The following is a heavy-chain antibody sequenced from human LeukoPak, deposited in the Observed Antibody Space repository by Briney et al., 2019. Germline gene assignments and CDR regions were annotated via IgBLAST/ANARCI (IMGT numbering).Heavy chain of an antibody. Sequence: LRLSCAVSGFTFSSYAMSWIRQHPGKGLEWIGYIYYSGSTYYNPSLKSRVTISVDTSKNQFSLKLSSVTAADTAVYYCAREGALDYGGNSGRSGGSGVNDYWGQGTLVTVSS. CDR3: AREGALDYGGNSGRSGGSGVNDY. V-gene: IGHV4-31*02. CDR2: IYYSGST. D-gene: IGHD4-23*01. J-gene: IGHJ4*02. CDR1: GFTFSSYA.